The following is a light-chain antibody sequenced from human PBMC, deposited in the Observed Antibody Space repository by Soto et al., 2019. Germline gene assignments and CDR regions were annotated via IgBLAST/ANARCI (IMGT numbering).Light chain of an antibody. J-gene: IGKJ2*01. V-gene: IGKV3-15*01. Sequence: EIVMTQSPATLSVSPGEGATLSCRANQRVSSHLAWYQHKPGQAPRLLIHAASTRAPGIPARFNGSGSGTEFTLTISSLQSEDFAVYYCQQYQTWPFPFGQGTKLEIK. CDR1: QRVSSH. CDR2: AAS. CDR3: QQYQTWPFP.